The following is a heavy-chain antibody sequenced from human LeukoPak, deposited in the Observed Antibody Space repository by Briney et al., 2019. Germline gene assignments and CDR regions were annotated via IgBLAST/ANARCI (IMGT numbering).Heavy chain of an antibody. CDR1: GGSISSYY. CDR2: IYYSGST. Sequence: PSETLSLTCTVSGGSISSYYWSWIRQPPGKGLEWIGYIYYSGSTNYNPSLKSRVTISVDTSKNQFSLKLSSVTAADTAVYYCARRREGLYYFDYWGQGILVTVSS. J-gene: IGHJ4*02. D-gene: IGHD2-15*01. V-gene: IGHV4-59*08. CDR3: ARRREGLYYFDY.